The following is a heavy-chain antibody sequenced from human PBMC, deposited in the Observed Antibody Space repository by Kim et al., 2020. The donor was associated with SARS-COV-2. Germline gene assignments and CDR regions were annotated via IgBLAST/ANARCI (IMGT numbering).Heavy chain of an antibody. D-gene: IGHD6-19*01. J-gene: IGHJ5*02. CDR2: MNGDGSST. V-gene: IGHV3-74*01. CDR1: GFTFSNDW. Sequence: GGSLRLSCAASGFTFSNDWMYWVRQAPGKGLVWVSRMNGDGSSTHYADSVKGRFTISRDNVRNTLYLQMNSLRAEDTAVYYCARTLHGSGNHWGQGTLVTVSS. CDR3: ARTLHGSGNH.